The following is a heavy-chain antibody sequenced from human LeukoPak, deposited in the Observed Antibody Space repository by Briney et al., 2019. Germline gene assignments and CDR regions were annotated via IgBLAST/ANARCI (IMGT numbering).Heavy chain of an antibody. J-gene: IGHJ4*02. CDR3: AREGDRGYSYGYGHFDY. Sequence: SETLSLTCTVSGGSISSYYWSWIRQPPGKGLEWMAHLYYSGSTNYNPSLKSRVIISVDTSKNQISLKLSSVTAADTAVYYCAREGDRGYSYGYGHFDYWGQGTLVTVSS. D-gene: IGHD5-18*01. CDR1: GGSISSYY. V-gene: IGHV4-59*01. CDR2: LYYSGST.